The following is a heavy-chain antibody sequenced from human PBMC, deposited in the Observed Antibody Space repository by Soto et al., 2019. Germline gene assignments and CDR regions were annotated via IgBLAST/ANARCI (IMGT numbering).Heavy chain of an antibody. V-gene: IGHV3-49*02. CDR2: IRSKDYGGTT. Sequence: GGSLRLSCATSGFTFGYFSISWVRQAPGRGLAWVGFIRSKDYGGTTEYAASVKGRFAISRDDSTGIAYLQMNSLKIEDTAVYYCTREIPYFDPWGQGTLVTVSS. J-gene: IGHJ4*02. CDR3: TREIPYFDP. CDR1: GFTFGYFS.